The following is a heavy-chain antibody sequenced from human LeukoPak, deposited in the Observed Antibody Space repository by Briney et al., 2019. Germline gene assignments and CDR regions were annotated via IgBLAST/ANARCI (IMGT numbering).Heavy chain of an antibody. Sequence: GGSLRLSCVASGFTFSHRWIHWVRQAPGKGLVWVSRTNSAGSSTSYADSVKGRFTISRDNAKNTVYLQMNSLRDEDTATYYCARVGAEAAPFDAWGQGTLVTVSS. J-gene: IGHJ5*02. CDR2: TNSAGSST. CDR3: ARVGAEAAPFDA. V-gene: IGHV3-74*01. CDR1: GFTFSHRW. D-gene: IGHD6-19*01.